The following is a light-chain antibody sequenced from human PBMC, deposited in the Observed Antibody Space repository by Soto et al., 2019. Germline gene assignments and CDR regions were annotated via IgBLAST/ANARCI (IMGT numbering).Light chain of an antibody. CDR1: QSVSSN. V-gene: IGKV3-15*01. CDR2: GAS. Sequence: EIVRTQSPATLSVSPGDRATFSCRASQSVSSNLAWYQQKPGQAPRLLIYGASIRATGIPARFSGSGSGTDFTLTISRLEPEDFAVYYCQHYVTSSITFGQGTRLEI. CDR3: QHYVTSSIT. J-gene: IGKJ5*01.